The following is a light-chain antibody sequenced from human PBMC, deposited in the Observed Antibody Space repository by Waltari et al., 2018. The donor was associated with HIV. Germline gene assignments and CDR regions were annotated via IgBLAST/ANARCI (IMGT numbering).Light chain of an antibody. V-gene: IGLV2-11*01. CDR3: CSYSGSGTLYV. J-gene: IGLJ1*01. Sequence: QSALTQPRSVSGSPGQSVTISCTGTSSDVGGYTFVSWYQHHPGKAPKLVISDVTKRASVVPDRVSGSKSGNTASLTISGLQAEDESDYYCCSYSGSGTLYVFGTGTEVTVL. CDR2: DVT. CDR1: SSDVGGYTF.